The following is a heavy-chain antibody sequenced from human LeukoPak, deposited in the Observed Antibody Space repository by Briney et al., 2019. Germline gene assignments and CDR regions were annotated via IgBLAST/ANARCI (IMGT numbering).Heavy chain of an antibody. D-gene: IGHD2-2*01. V-gene: IGHV1-69*06. J-gene: IGHJ6*04. CDR2: IIPIFGTA. CDR3: AGGDIVVVPAATHYYYYGMDV. Sequence: SVKVSCKASGGTFSSYAISWVRQAPGQGLEWMGGIIPIFGTANYAQRFQGRVTITADKSTSTAYMELSSLRSEDTAVYYCAGGDIVVVPAATHYYYYGMDVWGKGTTVTVSS. CDR1: GGTFSSYA.